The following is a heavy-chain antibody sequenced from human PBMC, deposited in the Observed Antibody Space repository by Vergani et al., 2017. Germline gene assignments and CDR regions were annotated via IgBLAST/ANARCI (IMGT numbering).Heavy chain of an antibody. CDR1: GFTFNQYG. V-gene: IGHV3-33*01. CDR2: TWYDGNNK. J-gene: IGHJ5*02. Sequence: QVQLVESGGGVVQPGRSLRLSCAASGFTFNQYGMHWVRQAPGKGLEWVAVTWYDGNNKQYADSGKGRLTISRDNSKSTMYLQMNSLRDEDTGVYYCARDLRLLYNRFDPWGQGTLVTVSS. CDR3: ARDLRLLYNRFDP. D-gene: IGHD1-14*01.